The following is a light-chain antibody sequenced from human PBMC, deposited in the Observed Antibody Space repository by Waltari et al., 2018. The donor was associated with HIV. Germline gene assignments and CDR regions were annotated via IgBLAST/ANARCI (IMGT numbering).Light chain of an antibody. CDR3: SSYTSSNTLPYV. V-gene: IGLV2-14*03. CDR1: SSDVGGYNY. CDR2: DAS. J-gene: IGLJ1*01. Sequence: QSALTQPASVSGSPGQSITISCTGTSSDVGGYNYVSWYHQHPGKAPKLMIYDASNRSSVVSNRFAGSKSGNTASLTISWLQAEDEADYYCSSYTSSNTLPYVFGTGTKVTVL.